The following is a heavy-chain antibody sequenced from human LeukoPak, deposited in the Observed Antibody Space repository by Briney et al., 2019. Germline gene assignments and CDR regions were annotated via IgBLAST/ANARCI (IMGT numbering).Heavy chain of an antibody. J-gene: IGHJ6*02. Sequence: GGSLRLSCAASGFTFSSYWMSWVRLAPGKGLEWVANIKQDGSEKYHVDSVKGRFTISRDNAKNSLYLQMNSLRAEDTAVYYCARALGRLQPYYYYYGMDVWGHGTTVTVS. V-gene: IGHV3-7*01. CDR3: ARALGRLQPYYYYYGMDV. CDR2: IKQDGSEK. CDR1: GFTFSSYW. D-gene: IGHD5-24*01.